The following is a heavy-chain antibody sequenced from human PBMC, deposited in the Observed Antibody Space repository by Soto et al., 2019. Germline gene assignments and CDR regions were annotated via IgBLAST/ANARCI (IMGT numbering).Heavy chain of an antibody. Sequence: SETLSLTCAVYGGSFSGYYWSWVRQSPGKGLEWIGEINPTGGTNYNPSLKSRVTISVDTSKDQFSLQLSSVTAADKAVYYCARTRATPASRNLDYWGQGTLVTVSS. V-gene: IGHV4-34*01. D-gene: IGHD1-1*01. CDR3: ARTRATPASRNLDY. CDR2: INPTGGT. J-gene: IGHJ4*02. CDR1: GGSFSGYY.